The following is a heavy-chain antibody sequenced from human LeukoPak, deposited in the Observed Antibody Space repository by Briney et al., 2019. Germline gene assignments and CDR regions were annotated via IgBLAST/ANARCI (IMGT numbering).Heavy chain of an antibody. CDR3: AKGSSPDYGDYRPV. J-gene: IGHJ4*02. CDR1: GLTFSSYA. CDR2: ISDSGGST. V-gene: IGHV3-23*01. Sequence: PGGSLRLSCAVSGLTFSSYAMSWVRQAPGKGLEWVSAISDSGGSTYYADSVKGRFTISRDNSKNTLYLQMNSLRAEDTAVYYCAKGSSPDYGDYRPVWGLGTLVTVSS. D-gene: IGHD4-17*01.